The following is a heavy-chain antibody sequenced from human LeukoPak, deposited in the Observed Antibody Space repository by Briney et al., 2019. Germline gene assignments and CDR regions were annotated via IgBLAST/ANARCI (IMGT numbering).Heavy chain of an antibody. Sequence: ASVKVSCKASGYTFTSYGISWVRQAPGQGLEWMGWISAYNGNTNYAQKLQGRVTMTTDTSTSTPYMELRSLRSDDTAVYYCARHYDSSGYYSEYVDYWGQGTLVTVSS. CDR3: ARHYDSSGYYSEYVDY. V-gene: IGHV1-18*01. CDR2: ISAYNGNT. CDR1: GYTFTSYG. J-gene: IGHJ4*02. D-gene: IGHD3-22*01.